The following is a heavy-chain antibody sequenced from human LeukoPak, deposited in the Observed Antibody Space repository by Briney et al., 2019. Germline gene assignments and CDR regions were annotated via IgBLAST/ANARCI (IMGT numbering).Heavy chain of an antibody. Sequence: GGSLRLSCAASGFTFSSYAMSWVRQAPGKGPEWVSAISGSGGSTYYADSVKGRFTISRDNSKNTLYLQMNSLRAEDTAVYYCAKDLLPYYDFWSGYYPDLDYWGQGTLVTVSS. CDR2: ISGSGGST. CDR1: GFTFSSYA. D-gene: IGHD3-3*01. CDR3: AKDLLPYYDFWSGYYPDLDY. V-gene: IGHV3-23*01. J-gene: IGHJ4*02.